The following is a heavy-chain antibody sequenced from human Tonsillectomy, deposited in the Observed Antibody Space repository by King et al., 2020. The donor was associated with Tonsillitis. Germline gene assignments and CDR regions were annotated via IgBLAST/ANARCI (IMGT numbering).Heavy chain of an antibody. CDR1: GFSFRSYA. Sequence: VQLVESGGGLVQPGGSLRLSCAASGFSFRSYAMSWVRQAPGTGMGWGSTSTNSGGRTYDADSVKGRFSISRDDSTNALYLQMNSLRADDTSVYYSAKEYLDWLPPFDFWGQGIRVTVAS. V-gene: IGHV3-23*04. CDR2: STNSGGRT. D-gene: IGHD3-3*01. CDR3: AKEYLDWLPPFDF. J-gene: IGHJ4*02.